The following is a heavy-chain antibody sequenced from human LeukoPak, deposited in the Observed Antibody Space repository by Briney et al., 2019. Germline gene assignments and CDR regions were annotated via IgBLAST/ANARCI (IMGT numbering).Heavy chain of an antibody. CDR2: IYYSGST. CDR1: GGSISSGDYY. D-gene: IGHD2-2*01. V-gene: IGHV4-30-4*08. J-gene: IGHJ5*02. CDR3: ARAAARPAAMRFDP. Sequence: PSETLSLTCTVSGGSISSGDYYWSWIRQPPGKGLEWIGYIYYSGSTYYNPSLKSRVTISVDTSKDQFSLKLSSVTAADTAVYYCARAAARPAAMRFDPWGQGTLVTVSS.